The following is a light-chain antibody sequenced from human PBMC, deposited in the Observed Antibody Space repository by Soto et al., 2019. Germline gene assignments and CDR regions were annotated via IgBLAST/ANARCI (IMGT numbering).Light chain of an antibody. Sequence: QSALTQPRSVSGSPGQSVTISCTGTSSTVGDYNYVSWYQHSPGKAPKLMIYDVAKRPSGVPDRFSGSKSGNTASLTISGLQAEDEADYYCCSYAGSYTWVFGGGTKLTVL. CDR1: SSTVGDYNY. CDR2: DVA. V-gene: IGLV2-11*01. J-gene: IGLJ3*02. CDR3: CSYAGSYTWV.